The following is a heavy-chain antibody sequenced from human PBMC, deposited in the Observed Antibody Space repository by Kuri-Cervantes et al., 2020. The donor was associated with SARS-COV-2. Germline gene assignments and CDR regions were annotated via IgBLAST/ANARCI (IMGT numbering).Heavy chain of an antibody. V-gene: IGHV3-11*04. CDR1: GFTFSDYY. CDR3: ARCVWSINYYYGMDV. CDR2: IDKSGSTI. Sequence: GESLKISCAASGFTFSDYYMSWIRQAPGKGLEWVSYIDKSGSTIYYADSVKGRFTISRDNAKNSLYLQMNSLRAKDTAIYYCARCVWSINYYYGMDVWGQGTTVTVSS. J-gene: IGHJ6*02. D-gene: IGHD2-21*01.